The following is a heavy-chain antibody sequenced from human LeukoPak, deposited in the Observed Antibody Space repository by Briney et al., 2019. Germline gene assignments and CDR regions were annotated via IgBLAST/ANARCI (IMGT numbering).Heavy chain of an antibody. J-gene: IGHJ4*02. Sequence: GSLRLSCAASGFTFSDYYMSWIRQAPGKGLEWVSYISSSGSYTNYADYGKGRFTISRANTKNSLYLKVHSLRAEDTAVFYCARVKSGRVVDYWGQGTLVTVSS. CDR3: ARVKSGRVVDY. D-gene: IGHD3/OR15-3a*01. CDR2: ISSSGSYT. V-gene: IGHV3-11*05. CDR1: GFTFSDYY.